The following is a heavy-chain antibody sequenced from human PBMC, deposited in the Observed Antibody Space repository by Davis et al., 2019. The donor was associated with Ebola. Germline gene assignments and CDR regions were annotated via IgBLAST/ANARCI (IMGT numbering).Heavy chain of an antibody. J-gene: IGHJ5*02. D-gene: IGHD6-19*01. CDR3: ARVTQWLVPNWFDP. V-gene: IGHV1-18*04. Sequence: ASVKVSCKASGYTFTGYYMHWVRQAPGQGLEWMGWISAYNGNTNYAQKLQGRVTMTTDTSTSTAYMELRSLRSDDTAVYYCARVTQWLVPNWFDPWGQGTLVTVSS. CDR1: GYTFTGYY. CDR2: ISAYNGNT.